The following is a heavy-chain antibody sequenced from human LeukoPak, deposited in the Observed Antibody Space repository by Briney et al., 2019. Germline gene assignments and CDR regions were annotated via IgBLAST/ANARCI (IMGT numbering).Heavy chain of an antibody. D-gene: IGHD2-2*01. CDR1: GYTFTCYY. CDR2: INPNSGGT. Sequence: ASVKVXCKASGYTFTCYYMHWVRQAPGQGLEWMGWINPNSGGTNYAQKFQGRVTMTRDTSIRKAYMELSRLRDDDTAVYYCARELGVPPDCSSTSCYLDYWGQGTLVTVSS. CDR3: ARELGVPPDCSSTSCYLDY. J-gene: IGHJ4*02. V-gene: IGHV1-2*02.